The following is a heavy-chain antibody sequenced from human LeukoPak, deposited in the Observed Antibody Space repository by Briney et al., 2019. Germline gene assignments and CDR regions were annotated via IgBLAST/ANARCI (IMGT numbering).Heavy chain of an antibody. CDR2: IYYSGST. CDR3: AREADYSGSYYFDP. J-gene: IGHJ5*02. Sequence: SETLSLTCTVSGGSISSGDYYWSWIRQPPGKGLEWIGYIYYSGSTYHNPSLKSRVTISVDTSKNQFSLKLSSVTAADTAVYYCAREADYSGSYYFDPWGQGTLVTVSS. D-gene: IGHD1-26*01. V-gene: IGHV4-30-4*01. CDR1: GGSISSGDYY.